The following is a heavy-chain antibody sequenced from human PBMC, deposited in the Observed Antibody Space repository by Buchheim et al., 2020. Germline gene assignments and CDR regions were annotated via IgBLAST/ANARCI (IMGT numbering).Heavy chain of an antibody. CDR2: INHSGST. V-gene: IGHV4-34*01. J-gene: IGHJ6*02. CDR1: GGSFSGYY. CDR3: ATGSRSGQQLVRGYYYYYYGMDV. Sequence: QVQLQQWGAGLLKPSETLSLTCAVYGGSFSGYYWSWIRQPPGKGLEWIGEINHSGSTNYNPSLKSRVTISVDTSKHQFSLKLSSVTAADTAVYYCATGSRSGQQLVRGYYYYYYGMDVWGQGTT. D-gene: IGHD6-13*01.